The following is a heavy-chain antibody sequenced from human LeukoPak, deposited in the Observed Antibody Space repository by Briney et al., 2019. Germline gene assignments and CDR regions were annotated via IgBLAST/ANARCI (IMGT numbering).Heavy chain of an antibody. J-gene: IGHJ6*02. CDR1: GFTFSSYA. V-gene: IGHV3-23*01. Sequence: PGGSLRLSCAASGFTFSSYAMSWVRQAPGKGLEWVSAISGSGGSTYFADSVKGRFTISRDNSKNTLYLQMNSLRAEDTAVYYCAKDYITPPYYYGMDVWGQGTTVTVSS. CDR3: AKDYITPPYYYGMDV. CDR2: ISGSGGST.